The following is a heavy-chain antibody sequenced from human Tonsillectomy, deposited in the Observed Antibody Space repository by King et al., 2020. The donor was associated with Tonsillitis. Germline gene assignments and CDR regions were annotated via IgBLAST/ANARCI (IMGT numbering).Heavy chain of an antibody. D-gene: IGHD3-3*01. CDR3: ARGSTSAYDFWSGYYFDY. CDR1: GGSISSYY. Sequence: VQLQESGPGLVKPSETLSLTCTVSGGSISSYYWSWIRQPPGKGLDWIGYIYYSGSTNYNPSLKSRVTISVDTSKKHFSLKLSSVTAADTAVYYCARGSTSAYDFWSGYYFDYWGQGTLVTVSS. J-gene: IGHJ4*02. V-gene: IGHV4-59*01. CDR2: IYYSGST.